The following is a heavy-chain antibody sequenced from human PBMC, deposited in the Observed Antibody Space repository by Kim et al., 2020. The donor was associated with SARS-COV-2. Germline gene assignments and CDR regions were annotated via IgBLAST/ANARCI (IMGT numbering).Heavy chain of an antibody. J-gene: IGHJ6*03. D-gene: IGHD4-17*01. Sequence: VKGRFTISRDNSKNTLYLQMNSLRAEDTAVYYCARDQGDYRNYYYYYMDVWGKGTTVTVSS. CDR3: ARDQGDYRNYYYYYMDV. V-gene: IGHV3-30*01.